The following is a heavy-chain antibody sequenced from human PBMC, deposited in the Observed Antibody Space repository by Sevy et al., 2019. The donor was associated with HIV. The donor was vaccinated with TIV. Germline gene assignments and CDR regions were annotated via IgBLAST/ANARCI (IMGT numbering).Heavy chain of an antibody. CDR1: GFIFSNYY. CDR2: ISDRSDTI. D-gene: IGHD2-15*01. V-gene: IGHV3-48*01. J-gene: IGHJ4*02. CDR3: AGVRDRYCSGGSGYYGYFFDY. Sequence: GGSLRLSCAASGFIFSNYYMTWVRQAPGKGLEWVSYISDRSDTISYADSVKGRFTISRDKAKNALYLQMSSLRGEDTTVYYCAGVRDRYCSGGSGYYGYFFDYWGQGTLVTVSS.